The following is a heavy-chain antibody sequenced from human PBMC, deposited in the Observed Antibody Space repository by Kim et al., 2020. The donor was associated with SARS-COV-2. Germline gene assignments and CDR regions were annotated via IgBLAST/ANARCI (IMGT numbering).Heavy chain of an antibody. CDR3: ARQTWPTKYIDV. CDR1: GDSMRNYY. Sequence: SETLSLTCTVSGDSMRNYYWSWIRQPPGKGLEWIGYVHYSGNTDYNPSFKGRLTISVDTSKNRFSLRLSSVTAADTAVYHCARQTWPTKYIDVWGKGTTVTVSS. CDR2: VHYSGNT. V-gene: IGHV4-59*08. J-gene: IGHJ6*03.